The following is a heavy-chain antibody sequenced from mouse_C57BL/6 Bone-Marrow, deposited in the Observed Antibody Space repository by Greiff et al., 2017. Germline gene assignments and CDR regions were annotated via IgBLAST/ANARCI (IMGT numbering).Heavy chain of an antibody. V-gene: IGHV5-6*01. CDR2: ISSGGSYT. J-gene: IGHJ4*01. CDR1: GFTFSSYG. Sequence: VQLKESGGDLVKPGGSLQLSCAASGFTFSSYGMSWVRQTPDKRLEWVATISSGGSYTYYPDSVKGRFTISRDNAKTTLYLQMSSLKSEDTAMYYCARPMDYGGQGTSVTVSS. CDR3: ARPMDY.